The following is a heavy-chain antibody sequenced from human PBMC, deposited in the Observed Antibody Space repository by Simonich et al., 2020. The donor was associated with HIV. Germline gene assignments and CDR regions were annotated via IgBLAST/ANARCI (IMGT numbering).Heavy chain of an antibody. CDR1: GYTFTNYA. Sequence: QVQLVQSGAEVKKPGASVKVSCKTSGYTFTNYAISWGRQAPGQGLEWRGWDRTFGGDTKYSKNLQGRVTMTTDTSTTTVYMELRSLRSDDTAIYYCARGQTYFDYWGQGTLVTVSS. V-gene: IGHV1-18*01. J-gene: IGHJ4*02. CDR2: DRTFGGDT. CDR3: ARGQTYFDY.